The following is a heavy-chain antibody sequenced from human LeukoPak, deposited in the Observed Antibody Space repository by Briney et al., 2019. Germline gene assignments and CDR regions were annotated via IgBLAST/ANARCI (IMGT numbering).Heavy chain of an antibody. Sequence: ASAKVSCKASGYTFTSYDISWVRQATGQGLEWMGWMNPNSGNTGYAQKFQGRVTMTRNTSISTAYMELSSLRSEDTAVYYCARVLGYYAYYFDYWGQGTLVTVSS. CDR2: MNPNSGNT. D-gene: IGHD3-10*01. J-gene: IGHJ4*02. V-gene: IGHV1-8*01. CDR3: ARVLGYYAYYFDY. CDR1: GYTFTSYD.